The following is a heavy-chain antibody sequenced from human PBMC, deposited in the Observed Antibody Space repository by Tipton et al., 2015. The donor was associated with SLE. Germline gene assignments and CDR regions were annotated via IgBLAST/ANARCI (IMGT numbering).Heavy chain of an antibody. V-gene: IGHV3-72*01. Sequence: GSLRLSCAASGFIFSDHYMDWVRQAPGKGLEWVGRTRNKVNSHTTEYAASVKGRFTISRDDSENSLYLQMNGLKTEDTAVYYCVASGYDYRHFDYWGQGILVTVSS. D-gene: IGHD5-12*01. CDR3: VASGYDYRHFDY. J-gene: IGHJ4*02. CDR2: TRNKVNSHTT. CDR1: GFIFSDHY.